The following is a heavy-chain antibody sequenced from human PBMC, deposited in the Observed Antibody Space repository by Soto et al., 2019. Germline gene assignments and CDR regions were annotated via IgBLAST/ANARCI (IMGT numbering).Heavy chain of an antibody. V-gene: IGHV3-48*01. CDR2: ISSSSSTI. D-gene: IGHD3-22*01. CDR1: GFTFSSHS. CDR3: ARDRLKDSSGYHAFDI. Sequence: GGSLRLSCAASGFTFSSHSMNWVRQAPGKGLEWVSYISSSSSTIYYADSVKGRFTISRDKAKISLYLQMNSLRAEDTAVYYCARDRLKDSSGYHAFDIWGQGTLVTVSS. J-gene: IGHJ3*02.